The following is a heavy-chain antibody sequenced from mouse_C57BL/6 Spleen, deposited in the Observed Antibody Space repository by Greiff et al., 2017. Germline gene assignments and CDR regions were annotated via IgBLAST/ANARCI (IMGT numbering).Heavy chain of an antibody. Sequence: QVQLQQSGAELARPGASVKLSCKASGYTFTSYGISWVKQRTGQGLEWIGEIYPRSGNTYYNEKFKGKATLTADKSSSTAYMELRSLTSEDSAVYFCARWEKYDYGYFDVWGTGTTVTVSS. J-gene: IGHJ1*03. D-gene: IGHD2-3*01. CDR3: ARWEKYDYGYFDV. CDR1: GYTFTSYG. CDR2: IYPRSGNT. V-gene: IGHV1-81*01.